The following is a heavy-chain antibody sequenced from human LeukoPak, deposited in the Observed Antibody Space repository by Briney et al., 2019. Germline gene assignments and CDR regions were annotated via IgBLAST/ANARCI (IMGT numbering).Heavy chain of an antibody. J-gene: IGHJ4*02. D-gene: IGHD1-26*01. V-gene: IGHV3-74*01. Sequence: GGSLRLSCAGFGFILGESWMHWVRQTPGKGLVWVSRTDGRTTTYADSVRGRFSVSMDNAQNTLYLQMNSLGAEDTAVYYCAKAPRGGSYYFDFWGQGTVVTVSS. CDR2: TDGRTT. CDR1: GFILGESW. CDR3: AKAPRGGSYYFDF.